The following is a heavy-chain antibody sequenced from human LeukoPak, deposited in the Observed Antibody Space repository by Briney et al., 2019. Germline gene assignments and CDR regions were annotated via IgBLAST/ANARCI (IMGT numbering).Heavy chain of an antibody. V-gene: IGHV1-46*01. Sequence: ASVKVSCKASGYTFTSYYMHWVRQAPGQGLEWMGIINPSDGSTSYAQKFQGRVTMTRDMSTSTVYMELSSLRSEDTAVYYCARSYSSGWLPACWFDPWGQGTLVTVSS. CDR2: INPSDGST. J-gene: IGHJ5*02. CDR3: ARSYSSGWLPACWFDP. CDR1: GYTFTSYY. D-gene: IGHD6-19*01.